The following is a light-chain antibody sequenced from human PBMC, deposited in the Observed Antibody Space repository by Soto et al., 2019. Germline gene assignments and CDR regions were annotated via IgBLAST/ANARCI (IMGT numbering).Light chain of an antibody. CDR2: GVS. Sequence: EIVMTQSPATLSVSPGERATLSCRASQSVSSNLAWYQRKPGQAPRLLIYGVSSRATGIPDRFSGSGSGTDFTLTISRLEPEDFAVYYCQQYGSSPLTFGGGTKVDIK. J-gene: IGKJ4*01. CDR3: QQYGSSPLT. CDR1: QSVSSN. V-gene: IGKV3-20*01.